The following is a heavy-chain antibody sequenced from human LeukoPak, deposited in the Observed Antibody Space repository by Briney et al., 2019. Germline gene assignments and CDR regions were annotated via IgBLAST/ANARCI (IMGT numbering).Heavy chain of an antibody. CDR3: AKERHYDILTGYWADYFDY. CDR1: GFTFSSYA. Sequence: GGSLRLSCAASGFTFSSYAVSWVRQAPGKGLEWVSAISGSGGSTYYADSVKGRFTISRDNSKNTLYLQMNSLRAEDTAVYYCAKERHYDILTGYWADYFDYWGQGTLVTVSS. CDR2: ISGSGGST. V-gene: IGHV3-23*01. D-gene: IGHD3-9*01. J-gene: IGHJ4*02.